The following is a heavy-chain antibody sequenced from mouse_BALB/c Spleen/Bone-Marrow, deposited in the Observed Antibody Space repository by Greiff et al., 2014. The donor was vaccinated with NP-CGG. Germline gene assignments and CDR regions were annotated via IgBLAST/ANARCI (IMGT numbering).Heavy chain of an antibody. CDR3: ARYGYYDAMDY. V-gene: IGHV5-17*02. Sequence: EVKLEEPGGGLVQPGGSRKLSCAASGFTFSSFGMHWVRQAPEKGPEWVAYISSGSSTIYYADTVKGRFTISRDNPKNTLFLQMTSLRSEDTAMYYCARYGYYDAMDYWGQGTSVTVSS. CDR2: ISSGSSTI. D-gene: IGHD2-2*01. J-gene: IGHJ4*01. CDR1: GFTFSSFG.